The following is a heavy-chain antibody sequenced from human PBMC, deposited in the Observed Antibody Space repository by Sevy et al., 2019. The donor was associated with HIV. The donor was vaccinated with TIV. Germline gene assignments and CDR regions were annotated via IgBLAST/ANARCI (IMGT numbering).Heavy chain of an antibody. Sequence: SETLSLTCSVSGDSITQYYWSWIRQPPGKGLEWIAYIYYGETTDYNPSLKSRIAISVDTSKNQFSLRLNSVTAADTAVYYCARGVPLRSFRCLKKQKDPPYFDSWGQGTLVTVSS. J-gene: IGHJ4*02. CDR3: ARGVPLRSFRCLKKQKDPPYFDS. CDR1: GDSITQYY. D-gene: IGHD3-16*01. V-gene: IGHV4-59*01. CDR2: IYYGETT.